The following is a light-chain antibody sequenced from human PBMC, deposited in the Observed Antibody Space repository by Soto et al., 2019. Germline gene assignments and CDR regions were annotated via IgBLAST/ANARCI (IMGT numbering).Light chain of an antibody. CDR3: QQRSNWPIT. J-gene: IGKJ5*01. V-gene: IGKV3-11*01. Sequence: ESVLTQSPGTLSLSPVEISTLSCRASQSVSSNYLAWYQQKPGQAPRLLIYDASNRATGIPARFSGSGSGTDFTLTISSLEPEDFAVYYCQQRSNWPITFGQGTRLEIK. CDR1: QSVSSNY. CDR2: DAS.